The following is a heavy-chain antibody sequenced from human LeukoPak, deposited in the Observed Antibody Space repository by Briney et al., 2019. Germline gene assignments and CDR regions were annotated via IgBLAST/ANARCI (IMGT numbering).Heavy chain of an antibody. J-gene: IGHJ5*02. CDR3: TRGDDFGSNTRLPMFNWFDP. Sequence: GGSLRLSCVTSGFTFSTHAMHWVRQAPDKGLEWVAFIRYDGNNKNYADSAKGRFTISRDNSKNTLFLQMNCLRLEDTGVYYCTRGDDFGSNTRLPMFNWFDPWGQGTLVTVSS. CDR1: GFTFSTHA. V-gene: IGHV3-30*02. CDR2: IRYDGNNK. D-gene: IGHD3-3*01.